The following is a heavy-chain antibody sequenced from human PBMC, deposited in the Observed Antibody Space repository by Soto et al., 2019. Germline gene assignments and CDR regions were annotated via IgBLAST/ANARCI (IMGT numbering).Heavy chain of an antibody. V-gene: IGHV3-21*01. CDR3: ARDSKADTAMDV. CDR2: ISSSSSYI. D-gene: IGHD5-18*01. CDR1: GFTFSSYS. J-gene: IGHJ6*02. Sequence: GGSLRLSCAASGFTFSSYSMNWVRQAPGKGLEWVSSISSSSSYIYYADSVKGRFTISRDNAKNSLYLQMNSLRAEDTAVYYCARDSKADTAMDVWGQGTTVTAP.